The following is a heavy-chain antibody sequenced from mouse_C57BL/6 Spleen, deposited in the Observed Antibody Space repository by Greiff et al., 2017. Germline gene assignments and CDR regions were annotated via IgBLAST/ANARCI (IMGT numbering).Heavy chain of an antibody. CDR1: GYTFTDYN. V-gene: IGHV1-22*01. Sequence: EVQLQQSGPELVQPGASVKLSCKASGYTFTDYNMHWVKQTPGKSLEWIGHINPNTGGTSSNQKFKGKATLTVNKSSSTAYMELRSLTSEDSAVDYCASGSWDISWDYWGQGTTLTVSS. J-gene: IGHJ2*01. CDR2: INPNTGGT. D-gene: IGHD4-1*01. CDR3: ASGSWDISWDY.